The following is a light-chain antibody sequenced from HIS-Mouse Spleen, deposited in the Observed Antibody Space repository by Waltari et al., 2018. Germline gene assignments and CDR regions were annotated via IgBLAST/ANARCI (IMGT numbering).Light chain of an antibody. CDR1: QSVSSSY. V-gene: IGKV3-20*01. J-gene: IGKJ4*01. Sequence: EIVLTQSPGTLSLSPGERATLSCRASQSVSSSYLAWYQQKPGQAPRLIIYGASSRATGIPDRFSGSGSGTDFTLTISRLEPEDFAVYYCQQYGSSPLVTFGGGTKVEIK. CDR2: GAS. CDR3: QQYGSSPLVT.